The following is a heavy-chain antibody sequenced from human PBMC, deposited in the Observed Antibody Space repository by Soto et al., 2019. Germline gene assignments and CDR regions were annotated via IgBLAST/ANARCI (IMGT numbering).Heavy chain of an antibody. Sequence: TSETLSLTCAVSGGSISSSNWWSWVRQPPGKGLEWIGEIYHSGSTNYNPSLKSRVTISVDKSKNQFSLKLSSVTAADTAVYYCAREEGGRWLNYYYYGMDVWGQGTTVTVSS. CDR1: GGSISSSNW. CDR2: IYHSGST. V-gene: IGHV4-4*02. CDR3: AREEGGRWLNYYYYGMDV. D-gene: IGHD3-16*01. J-gene: IGHJ6*02.